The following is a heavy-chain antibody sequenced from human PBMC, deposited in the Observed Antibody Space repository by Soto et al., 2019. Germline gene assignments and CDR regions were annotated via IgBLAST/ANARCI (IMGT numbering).Heavy chain of an antibody. J-gene: IGHJ6*02. CDR3: ARVTDPYGDYGYYYYGMDV. V-gene: IGHV3-30-3*01. D-gene: IGHD4-17*01. Sequence: QVQLVESGGGVVQPGRSLRLSCAASGFTFSSYAMHWVRQAPGKGLEWVAVISYDGSNKYYADSVKGRFTISRDNSKNTLYLQMNSLRAEDTAVYYCARVTDPYGDYGYYYYGMDVWGQGTTVTVSS. CDR2: ISYDGSNK. CDR1: GFTFSSYA.